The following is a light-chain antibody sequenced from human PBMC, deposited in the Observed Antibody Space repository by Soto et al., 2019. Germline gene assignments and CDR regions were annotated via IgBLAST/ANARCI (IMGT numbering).Light chain of an antibody. V-gene: IGKV1-39*01. Sequence: DIQMTQSPSSLSASVGDSVTITCRASQSIKNYLNWYQQKPGKAPKLLISAASTLRSAVPSRFSGSGSGAGFTLVISSLQPDDLAAYFCQESYNIPWTFGEGTRVEI. CDR1: QSIKNY. J-gene: IGKJ1*01. CDR3: QESYNIPWT. CDR2: AAS.